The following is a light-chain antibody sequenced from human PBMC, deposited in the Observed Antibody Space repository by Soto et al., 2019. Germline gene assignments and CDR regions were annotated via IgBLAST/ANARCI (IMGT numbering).Light chain of an antibody. CDR2: DAS. J-gene: IGKJ2*01. Sequence: EIVLTQSPATLSLSPGERATLSCRASQSVSSYLAWYQQKPGQAPRLLIYDASNRATGIPARFSGSGSGTDFTLTICSLEPEDFAVYYRQQRGNWPDTFGQGTKLEIK. V-gene: IGKV3-11*01. CDR1: QSVSSY. CDR3: QQRGNWPDT.